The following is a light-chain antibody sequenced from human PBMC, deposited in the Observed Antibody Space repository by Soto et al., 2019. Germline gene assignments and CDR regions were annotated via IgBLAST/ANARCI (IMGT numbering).Light chain of an antibody. CDR1: SSDVGGYNH. J-gene: IGLJ2*01. V-gene: IGLV2-14*01. CDR3: CSYTSLSTVV. Sequence: QSALTQPASVSGSPGQSITISCTGTSSDVGGYNHVSWYQHSPGKAPKLILFAVSDRPSGVSHRFSGSKSGNTASLTISGLQADDEADYYCCSYTSLSTVVFGGRTKVTVL. CDR2: AVS.